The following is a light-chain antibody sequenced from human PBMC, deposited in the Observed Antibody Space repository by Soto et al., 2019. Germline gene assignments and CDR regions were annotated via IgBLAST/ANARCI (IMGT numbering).Light chain of an antibody. CDR1: QGISNY. V-gene: IGKV1-27*01. CDR2: AAS. CDR3: QNYNCAPF. Sequence: DIQMTQSPSSLSASVGDRVTITCRASQGISNYLAGYQQKPGKVPKLLIYAASTLQSGVPSRFSGSGSGTDFTLTISSLQPEDVANYYCQNYNCAPFFGGGTKVEIK. J-gene: IGKJ4*01.